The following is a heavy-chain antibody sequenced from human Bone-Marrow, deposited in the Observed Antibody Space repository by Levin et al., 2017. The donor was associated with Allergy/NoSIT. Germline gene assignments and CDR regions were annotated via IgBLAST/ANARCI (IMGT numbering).Heavy chain of an antibody. CDR1: GFTFSSYD. J-gene: IGHJ2*01. CDR2: IGTAGDT. V-gene: IGHV3-13*01. CDR3: ARDNSSGWKRYFDL. Sequence: GESLKISCAASGFTFSSYDMHWVRQATGKGLEWVSAIGTAGDTYYPGSVKGRFTISRENAKNSLYLQMNSLRAGDTAVYYCARDNSSGWKRYFDLWGRGTLVTVSS. D-gene: IGHD6-19*01.